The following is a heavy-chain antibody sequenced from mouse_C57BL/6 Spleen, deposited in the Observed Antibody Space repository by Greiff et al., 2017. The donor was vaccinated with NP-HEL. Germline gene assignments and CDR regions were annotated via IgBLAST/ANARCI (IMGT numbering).Heavy chain of an antibody. CDR1: GFTFSDYG. CDR2: ISSGSSTI. J-gene: IGHJ4*01. CDR3: ARGDSNYENAMDD. D-gene: IGHD2-5*01. Sequence: EVHLVESGGGLVKPGGSMKLSCAASGFTFSDYGMHWVRQAPEKGLEWVAYISSGSSTIYYADTVKGRFTISRDDAKNTLFLQMTSLRSEDTAMYYCARGDSNYENAMDDWGQGTSVTVSS. V-gene: IGHV5-17*01.